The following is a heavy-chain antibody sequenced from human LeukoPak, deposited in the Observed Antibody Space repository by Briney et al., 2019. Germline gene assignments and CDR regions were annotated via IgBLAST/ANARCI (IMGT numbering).Heavy chain of an antibody. D-gene: IGHD5-24*01. CDR2: INPSGGST. Sequence: GASVKVSCKVSGYTFTSYYMHWVRQAPGQGLEWMGIINPSGGSTSYAQKFQGRVTMTRDTSTSTVYMELSSLRSEDTAVYYCARDRDGYNYNPYYYGMDVWGQGTTVTVSS. V-gene: IGHV1-46*01. CDR1: GYTFTSYY. CDR3: ARDRDGYNYNPYYYGMDV. J-gene: IGHJ6*02.